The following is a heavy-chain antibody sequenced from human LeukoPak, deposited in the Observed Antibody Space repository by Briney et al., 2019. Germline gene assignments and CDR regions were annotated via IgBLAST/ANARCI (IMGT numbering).Heavy chain of an antibody. CDR3: ARGDYYDSSGYYYRADFDY. CDR2: ISTYSGNT. D-gene: IGHD3-22*01. V-gene: IGHV1-18*04. CDR1: GCTFTSYA. Sequence: GASVKVSCKASGCTFTSYAISWVRQAPGQGLEWMGWISTYSGNTNYAQELQGRITMTTETSTSTAYMELRSLRSDDTAVYYCARGDYYDSSGYYYRADFDYWGQGTLVTVSS. J-gene: IGHJ4*02.